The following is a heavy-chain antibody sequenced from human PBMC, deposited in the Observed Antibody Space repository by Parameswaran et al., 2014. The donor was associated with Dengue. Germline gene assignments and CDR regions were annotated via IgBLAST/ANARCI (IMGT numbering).Heavy chain of an antibody. CDR3: ARHGYSNYYYYMDV. D-gene: IGHD4-11*01. V-gene: IGHV4-59*08. CDR2: IYYSGST. J-gene: IGHJ6*03. Sequence: WIRQPPGKGLEWIGYIYYSGSTNYNPSLKSRVTMSVDTSKNQFSLKLSSVTAADTAMYYCARHGYSNYYYYMDVWGKGTTVTVSS.